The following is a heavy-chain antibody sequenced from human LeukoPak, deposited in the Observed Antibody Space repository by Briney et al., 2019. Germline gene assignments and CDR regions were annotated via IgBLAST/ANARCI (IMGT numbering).Heavy chain of an antibody. CDR2: INPNSGGT. CDR3: ARDQLRYYDSSGYYSNAFDI. Sequence: ASVKVSCKASGYTFTGYYMHWVRQAPGQGLEWMGWINPNSGGTNYAQKLQGRVTMTTDTSTSTAYMELRSLRSDDTAVYYCARDQLRYYDSSGYYSNAFDIWGQGTMVTVSS. V-gene: IGHV1-2*02. D-gene: IGHD3-22*01. CDR1: GYTFTGYY. J-gene: IGHJ3*02.